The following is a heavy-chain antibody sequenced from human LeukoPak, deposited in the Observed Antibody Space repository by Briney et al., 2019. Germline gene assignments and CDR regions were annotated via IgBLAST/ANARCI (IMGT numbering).Heavy chain of an antibody. J-gene: IGHJ5*02. V-gene: IGHV1-2*02. CDR3: AREMTALLWFGELDH. CDR1: GYTFTGYY. CDR2: INPNSGGT. Sequence: ASVKVSCKASGYTFTGYYMHWVRQAPGQGLEWMGWINPNSGGTYYAQKFQGRVTMTSDTSISSAYMELSRLRSDDRAVYYCAREMTALLWFGELDHWGQGTLVTVSS. D-gene: IGHD3-10*01.